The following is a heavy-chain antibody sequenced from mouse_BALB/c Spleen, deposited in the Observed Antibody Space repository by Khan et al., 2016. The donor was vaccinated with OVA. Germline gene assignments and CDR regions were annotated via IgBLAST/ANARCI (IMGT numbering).Heavy chain of an antibody. V-gene: IGHV1-7*01. CDR2: ITPSTGYT. Sequence: VQLVESGAELAKPGASVKMSCKASGYTFINYWILWVKQRPGQGLEWIGYITPSTGYTEYNQNFKDEATLTADKSSSTAYMQLSSLTSEDSAVYYCARRGLRWDFDYWGQGTTLTVSS. J-gene: IGHJ2*01. D-gene: IGHD1-1*01. CDR3: ARRGLRWDFDY. CDR1: GYTFINYW.